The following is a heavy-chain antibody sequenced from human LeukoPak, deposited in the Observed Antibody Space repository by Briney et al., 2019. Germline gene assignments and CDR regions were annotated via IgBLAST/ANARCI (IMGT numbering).Heavy chain of an antibody. V-gene: IGHV1-2*02. D-gene: IGHD2/OR15-2a*01. Sequence: GASVKVSCKASGYTFTGYYMHWVRQAPGQGLEWMGWINPNSGGTNYAQKFQGRVTMTRDTSISTACMELSRLRSDDTAVYYCARVSRWPTSYFDYWGQGTLVTVSS. CDR2: INPNSGGT. CDR1: GYTFTGYY. J-gene: IGHJ4*02. CDR3: ARVSRWPTSYFDY.